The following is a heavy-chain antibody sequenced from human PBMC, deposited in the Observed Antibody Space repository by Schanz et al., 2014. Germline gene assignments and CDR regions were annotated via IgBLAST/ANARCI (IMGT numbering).Heavy chain of an antibody. CDR2: ISGSGGDT. Sequence: EVQLLESGGGLVQPGGSLRLSCAASGFSFSIFAMTWVRQAPGQGLEWVSTISGSGGDTYPADSVKGRFTISRDNAKNSLYLQMNSLRVEDTAVYYCARDLISSGWYGWGQGTLVTVSS. J-gene: IGHJ4*02. CDR1: GFSFSIFA. D-gene: IGHD6-19*01. V-gene: IGHV3-23*01. CDR3: ARDLISSGWYG.